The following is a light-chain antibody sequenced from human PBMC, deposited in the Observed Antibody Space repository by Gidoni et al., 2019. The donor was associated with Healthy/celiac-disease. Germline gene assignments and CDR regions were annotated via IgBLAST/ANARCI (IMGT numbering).Light chain of an antibody. J-gene: IGKJ2*02. CDR1: RSVLYSSNNKNY. V-gene: IGKV4-1*01. CDR2: WAS. Sequence: DIVMTPSPDSLTVSLGERATVNCKSSRSVLYSSNNKNYLAWYQHKPGQPPKLLIYWASTREAGVPDRFSGSGSGTDFTLTITSLQAEDVAVYYCQQYYSTPCTFGQGTKLEIK. CDR3: QQYYSTPCT.